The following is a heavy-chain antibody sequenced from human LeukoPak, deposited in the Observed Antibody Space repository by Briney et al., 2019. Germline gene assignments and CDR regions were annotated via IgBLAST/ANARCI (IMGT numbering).Heavy chain of an antibody. D-gene: IGHD3/OR15-3a*01. Sequence: GGSLRLSCIGSGFTFSLPWMSWVRQAPGKGLEWVANIKQDGSETNFVDSVKGRFTISRDNAKNSLHLQMNGLRVDDTAIYYCETWTGWGYFDVWGRGTLVTVSS. J-gene: IGHJ2*01. CDR2: IKQDGSET. V-gene: IGHV3-7*01. CDR1: GFTFSLPW. CDR3: ETWTGWGYFDV.